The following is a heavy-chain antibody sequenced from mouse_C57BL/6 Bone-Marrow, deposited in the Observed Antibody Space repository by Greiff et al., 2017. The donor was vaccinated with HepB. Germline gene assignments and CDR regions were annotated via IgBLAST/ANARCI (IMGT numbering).Heavy chain of an antibody. Sequence: QVQLQQPGAELVKPGASVKMSCKASGYTFTSYWITWVKQRPGQGLEWIGDIYPGSGSTNYNEKFKSKATLTADKSSSTAYMQLNSLTSEDSAVYFCARGDYDDGAYYAMDYWGQGTSVTVSS. V-gene: IGHV1-55*01. D-gene: IGHD2-4*01. CDR1: GYTFTSYW. CDR3: ARGDYDDGAYYAMDY. CDR2: IYPGSGST. J-gene: IGHJ4*01.